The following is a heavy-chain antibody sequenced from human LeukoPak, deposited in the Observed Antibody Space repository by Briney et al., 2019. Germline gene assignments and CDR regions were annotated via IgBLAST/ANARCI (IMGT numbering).Heavy chain of an antibody. V-gene: IGHV4-61*02. J-gene: IGHJ4*02. CDR2: IYTSGST. Sequence: PSETLSLTCTVSGGSISSGSYYWSWIRQPAGKGLEWIGRIYTSGSTNYNPSLKSRVTISVDTSKNQFSLKLSSVTAADTAVYYCARVGIRSSSWGYFDYWGQGTLVTVSS. CDR1: GGSISSGSYY. D-gene: IGHD6-6*01. CDR3: ARVGIRSSSWGYFDY.